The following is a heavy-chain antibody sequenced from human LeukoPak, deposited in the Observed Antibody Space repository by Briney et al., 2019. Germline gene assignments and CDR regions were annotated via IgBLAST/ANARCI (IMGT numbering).Heavy chain of an antibody. CDR3: ARGPRTYDILTGYSSYYYYMDV. Sequence: GGSLRLSCAASGFTFSTYWMSWVRQTPGKGLEWVANIKQDGSEKYYVDSVKGRFTISRDNAKNSLYLQMNSLRAEDTAVYYCARGPRTYDILTGYSSYYYYMDVWGKGATVTISS. V-gene: IGHV3-7*04. J-gene: IGHJ6*03. D-gene: IGHD3-9*01. CDR1: GFTFSTYW. CDR2: IKQDGSEK.